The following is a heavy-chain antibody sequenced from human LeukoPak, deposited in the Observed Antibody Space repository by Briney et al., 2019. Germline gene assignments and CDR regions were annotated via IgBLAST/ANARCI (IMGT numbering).Heavy chain of an antibody. CDR2: IYYSGST. D-gene: IGHD2-2*01. Sequence: SETLSLTCTVSGGSISSSSYYWGWIRQPPGKGLEWIGSIYYSGSTNYNPSLKSRVTMSVDTSKNQFPLKLSSVTAADTAVYYCARGLCSSTSCWGYYFDYWGQGTLVTVSS. CDR1: GGSISSSSYY. V-gene: IGHV4-39*06. J-gene: IGHJ4*02. CDR3: ARGLCSSTSCWGYYFDY.